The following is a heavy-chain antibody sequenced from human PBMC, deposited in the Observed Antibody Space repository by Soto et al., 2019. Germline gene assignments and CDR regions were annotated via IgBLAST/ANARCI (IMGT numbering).Heavy chain of an antibody. D-gene: IGHD2-2*01. CDR3: ARXTHGIVVVPAAKDGMDV. J-gene: IGHJ6*02. V-gene: IGHV4-34*01. Sequence: SETLSLTCAVYGGSFSCYYWSWIRQPPGKGLEWIGEINHSGSTKYNPSLKSRVTISVDTSKNQFSLKLSSVTAADTAVYYCARXTHGIVVVPAAKDGMDVWGQGTTVTVSS. CDR2: INHSGST. CDR1: GGSFSCYY.